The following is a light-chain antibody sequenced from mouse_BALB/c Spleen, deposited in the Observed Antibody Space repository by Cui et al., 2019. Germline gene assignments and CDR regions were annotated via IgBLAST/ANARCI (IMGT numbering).Light chain of an antibody. CDR2: AAT. CDR3: QHFWGTPRT. V-gene: IGKV12-46*01. J-gene: IGKJ1*01. Sequence: DIQMKQSPASLSVAVGETVTITCRASDNIYSNLAWYQQKQGKSPQLLVYAATNLADGVPSRFSGSGSGTQYSLKINSLQSEDFGSYYCQHFWGTPRTFGGGTKLEIK. CDR1: DNIYSN.